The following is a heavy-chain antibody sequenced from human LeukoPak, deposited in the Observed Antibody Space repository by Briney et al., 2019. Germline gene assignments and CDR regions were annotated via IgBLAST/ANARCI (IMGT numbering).Heavy chain of an antibody. J-gene: IGHJ4*02. CDR3: ARENSNSWYLDY. CDR1: GGSISTYY. Sequence: SETLSLTCTVSGGSISTYYWSWIRQPPGKGLEWIGYIYNSGSINYNPSLKSRVTISVDTSKNQFSLKLSSVTAADTAVYYCARENSNSWYLDYWGQGTLVTVSS. CDR2: IYNSGSI. V-gene: IGHV4-59*01. D-gene: IGHD6-13*01.